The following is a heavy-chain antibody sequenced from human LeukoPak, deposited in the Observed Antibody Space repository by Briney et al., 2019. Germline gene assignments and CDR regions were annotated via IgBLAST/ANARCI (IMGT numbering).Heavy chain of an antibody. D-gene: IGHD3-10*01. V-gene: IGHV3-7*02. CDR3: GMVRGLGS. CDR1: GFSFSSTW. Sequence: QSGGSLRLSCAASGFSFSSTWMSWARQAPGKGLEWVGNIKPDGSETTYVDSLKGRFTISRDNAKNSLYLQMDSLRVEDTAVYYCGMVRGLGSWGQGTLVTVSS. CDR2: IKPDGSET. J-gene: IGHJ4*02.